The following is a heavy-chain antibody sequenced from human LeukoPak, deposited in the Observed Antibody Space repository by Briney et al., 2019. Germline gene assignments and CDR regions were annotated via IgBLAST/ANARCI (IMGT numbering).Heavy chain of an antibody. Sequence: GASVKVSCKASGYTFTSYAMHWVRQAPGQRLEWMGWINAGNGNTKYSQKFQGRVTITRDTSASTAYMELSSLRSEDTAVYYCAREAKYYDSSGYGMDVWGQGTTVTVSS. CDR2: INAGNGNT. V-gene: IGHV1-3*01. CDR3: AREAKYYDSSGYGMDV. J-gene: IGHJ6*02. D-gene: IGHD3-22*01. CDR1: GYTFTSYA.